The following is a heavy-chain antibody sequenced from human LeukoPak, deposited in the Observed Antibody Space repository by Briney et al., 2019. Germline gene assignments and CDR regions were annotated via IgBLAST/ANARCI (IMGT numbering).Heavy chain of an antibody. J-gene: IGHJ4*02. Sequence: KSGGSLRLSCAASGFTFSNAWMSWVRQAPGKGLEWVGRIKSKTDGGTTDYAAPVKGRFTISRDDSKNTLYLQMNSLKTEDTAVYYCTTMKVYEWHYYDSSGYYYFDYWGQGTLVTVSS. CDR1: GFTFSNAW. V-gene: IGHV3-15*01. CDR2: IKSKTDGGTT. D-gene: IGHD3-22*01. CDR3: TTMKVYEWHYYDSSGYYYFDY.